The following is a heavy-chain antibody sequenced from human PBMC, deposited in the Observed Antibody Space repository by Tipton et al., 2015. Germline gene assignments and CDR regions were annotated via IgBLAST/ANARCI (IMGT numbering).Heavy chain of an antibody. D-gene: IGHD2-8*01. V-gene: IGHV5-51*01. J-gene: IGHJ4*02. Sequence: QLVQSGAVVKKPGESLKISCKGSEDIFRSYWIGWVRQMPGKGLEWMGIIYSGDSDAKYSPSFEGQVTISADKSINTAYLQWRSLKTSDTAMYYCARQSTKSHFDYWGQGTLVTVSS. CDR1: EDIFRSYW. CDR3: ARQSTKSHFDY. CDR2: IYSGDSDA.